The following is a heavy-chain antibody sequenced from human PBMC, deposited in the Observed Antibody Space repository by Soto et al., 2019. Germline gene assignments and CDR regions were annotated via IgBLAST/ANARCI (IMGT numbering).Heavy chain of an antibody. Sequence: PGGSLRLSCAASGFSFTTYVIHWVRQAPGEALEWVAVISHDGSYKYYGDAVKGRFTISRDTSKNAVYLEMNSLRPEDTAVYYCAKGLLAIVGTTLPRDAFNIWGQGTMVTVSS. CDR3: AKGLLAIVGTTLPRDAFNI. D-gene: IGHD1-26*01. V-gene: IGHV3-30*18. CDR1: GFSFTTYV. J-gene: IGHJ3*02. CDR2: ISHDGSYK.